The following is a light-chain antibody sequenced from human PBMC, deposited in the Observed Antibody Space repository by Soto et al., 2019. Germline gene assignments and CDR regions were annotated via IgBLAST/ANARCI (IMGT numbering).Light chain of an antibody. CDR1: QGISNH. J-gene: IGKJ2*01. V-gene: IGKV1-27*01. Sequence: DIQMTQSPSSLSASVGDRVTITCRASQGISNHLAWYQRKPGKAPKLLIYAASTLQSGVPSRFSGGGSGTDFILTIGSLQPEDVASYYCLQYNNAPPYTFGQGTKLEIK. CDR2: AAS. CDR3: LQYNNAPPYT.